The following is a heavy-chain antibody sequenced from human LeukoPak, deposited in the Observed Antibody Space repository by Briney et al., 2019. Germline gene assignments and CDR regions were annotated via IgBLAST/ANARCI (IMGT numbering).Heavy chain of an antibody. CDR2: ISWNSGSI. CDR1: GFTFDDYA. D-gene: IGHD2-21*01. CDR3: ARELFDNGGTDTGYYFDY. V-gene: IGHV3-9*01. Sequence: GRSLRLSCAASGFTFDDYAMHWVRQAPGKGLEWVSGISWNSGSIGYADSVKGRFTISRDKAKKSLYLQMNSLRAEDTAVYYCARELFDNGGTDTGYYFDYWGQGTLVTVSS. J-gene: IGHJ4*02.